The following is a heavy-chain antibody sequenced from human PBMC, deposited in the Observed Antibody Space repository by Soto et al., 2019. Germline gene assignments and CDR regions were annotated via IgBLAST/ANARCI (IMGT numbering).Heavy chain of an antibody. CDR2: ITYDGSNK. D-gene: IGHD2-8*01. V-gene: IGHV3-30*03. J-gene: IGHJ3*01. CDR1: GFNFDNYG. Sequence: PWGSLRLSCQASGFNFDNYGMHWVRQAPGKGLEWVAVITYDGSNKSYADSVKGRFTLSRDNSKNTLSPHLNTLKPEDTAVYHCAIFCVCGAF. CDR3: AIFCVCGAF.